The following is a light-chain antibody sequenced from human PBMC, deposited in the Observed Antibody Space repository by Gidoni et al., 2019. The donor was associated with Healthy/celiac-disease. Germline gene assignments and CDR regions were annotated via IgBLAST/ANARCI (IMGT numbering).Light chain of an antibody. Sequence: EIVMTQSPATLSVSPGERATLSCRASLSVNSNLAWYQQKPGQAPRLLIYGASTRATGIPARFSGSGSGTEFTLTISSLQSEDFAVYYCQQYNNWRRTFGQGTKVEIK. CDR1: LSVNSN. V-gene: IGKV3-15*01. J-gene: IGKJ1*01. CDR3: QQYNNWRRT. CDR2: GAS.